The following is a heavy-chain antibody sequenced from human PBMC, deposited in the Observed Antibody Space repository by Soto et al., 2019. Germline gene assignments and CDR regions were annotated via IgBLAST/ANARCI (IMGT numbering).Heavy chain of an antibody. J-gene: IGHJ4*02. V-gene: IGHV1-3*04. CDR2: INTGNGNT. D-gene: IGHD3-9*01. CDR1: GYTFTSYA. Sequence: ASVKVSCKASGYTFTSYAMHWVRQAPGQSLEWMGWINTGNGNTKYSQKFQGRVTITRDTSASTVYMELSSLRSEDTAVYYCATQYYDILTGYYGTFDYWGQGTLVTVSS. CDR3: ATQYYDILTGYYGTFDY.